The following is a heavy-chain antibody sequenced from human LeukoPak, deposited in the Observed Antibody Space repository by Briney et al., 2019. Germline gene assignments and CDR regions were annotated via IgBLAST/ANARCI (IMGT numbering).Heavy chain of an antibody. CDR2: IYYSGST. D-gene: IGHD2-15*01. CDR3: ARGGRKSRGVDIVRKKETGYYYYMDV. V-gene: IGHV4-39*01. Sequence: KTSETLSLTCTVSGGSISSSSYYWGWIRQPPGKGLEWIGSIYYSGSTYYNPSLKSRVTISVDTSKNQFSLKLSSVTAADTAVYYCARGGRKSRGVDIVRKKETGYYYYMDVWGKGTTVTVSS. J-gene: IGHJ6*03. CDR1: GGSISSSSYY.